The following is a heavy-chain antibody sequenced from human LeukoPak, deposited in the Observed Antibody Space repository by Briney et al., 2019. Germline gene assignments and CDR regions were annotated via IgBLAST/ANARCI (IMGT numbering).Heavy chain of an antibody. CDR2: INHSGST. V-gene: IGHV4-34*01. Sequence: SETLSLTCAVYGGSFSGYYWSWIRQPPGKGLEWIGEINHSGSTNYNPSLKSRVTMSVDTSKNQFSLKLSSVTAADTAVYYCARDGKSYDFWSGYYKSGNWFDPWGQGTLVTVSS. J-gene: IGHJ5*02. CDR1: GGSFSGYY. D-gene: IGHD3-3*01. CDR3: ARDGKSYDFWSGYYKSGNWFDP.